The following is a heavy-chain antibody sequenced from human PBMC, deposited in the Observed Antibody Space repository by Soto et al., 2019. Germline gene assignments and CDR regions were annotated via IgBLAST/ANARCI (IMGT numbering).Heavy chain of an antibody. CDR2: IYHSEST. Sequence: SETLSLTCAVSGVSISSGGYSWGWLGQPPGKGLEWIGYIYHSESTYYNPSLKSRVTISVDRPKNQFSLKLSSVTAAETAVDYCARDGIGDWNPFDYWGQGTLVTVSS. J-gene: IGHJ4*02. V-gene: IGHV4-30-2*01. CDR1: GVSISSGGYS. CDR3: ARDGIGDWNPFDY. D-gene: IGHD2-21*02.